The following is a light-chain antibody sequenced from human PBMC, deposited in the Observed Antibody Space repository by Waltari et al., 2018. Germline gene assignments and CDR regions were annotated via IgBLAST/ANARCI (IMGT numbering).Light chain of an antibody. CDR2: DAS. CDR1: QGVSSY. J-gene: IGKJ2*01. CDR3: QQRSNGPQT. V-gene: IGKV3-11*01. Sequence: DIVLTQSPATLSLSPGERATLSCRASQGVSSYLAWYQQKPGQAPRLLIYDASTRATGLPARFSGSASGTDFTLTISSLEPEDFAVYYCQQRSNGPQTFGQGTKLEIK.